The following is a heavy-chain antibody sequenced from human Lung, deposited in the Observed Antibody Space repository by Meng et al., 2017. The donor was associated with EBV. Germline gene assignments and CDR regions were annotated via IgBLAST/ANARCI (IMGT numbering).Heavy chain of an antibody. CDR2: MIPIFGTA. CDR1: GGTFSSYA. V-gene: IGHV1-69*01. Sequence: QVQLRQSGPGVTRPGSPLQASCLSSGGTFSSYAISWVRQAPGQGRDWLGGMIPIFGTANYAQSFQGRVTITADESTSTDYMDLSCLRSADTAVYYCAGASRVLGGFDYWCQGTLVTVSS. D-gene: IGHD3-16*01. J-gene: IGHJ4*02. CDR3: AGASRVLGGFDY.